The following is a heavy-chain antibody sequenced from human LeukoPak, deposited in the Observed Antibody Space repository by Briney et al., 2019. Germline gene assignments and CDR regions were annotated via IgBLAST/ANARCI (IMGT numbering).Heavy chain of an antibody. CDR1: GGSISSYY. D-gene: IGHD6-13*01. Sequence: SETLSLTCTVSGGSISSYYWSWIRQPPGKGLEWIGYIYYSGSTNYNPSLESRVTISVDTSKNQFSLKLSSVTAADTAVYYCARDGIAAAAENYFDYWGQGTLVTVSS. CDR3: ARDGIAAAAENYFDY. V-gene: IGHV4-59*01. J-gene: IGHJ4*02. CDR2: IYYSGST.